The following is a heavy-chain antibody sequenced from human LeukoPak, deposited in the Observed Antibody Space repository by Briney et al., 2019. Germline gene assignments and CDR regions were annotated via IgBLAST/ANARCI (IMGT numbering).Heavy chain of an antibody. D-gene: IGHD3-16*02. J-gene: IGHJ5*02. Sequence: ASVKVSCKASGYTFTSYGISWVRQAPGQGLEWMGWISAYNGNTNYAQKLQGRVTMTTGTSTSTAYMELRSLRSDDTAVYYCARVYRLVGWFDPWGQGTLVTVSS. CDR1: GYTFTSYG. V-gene: IGHV1-18*01. CDR3: ARVYRLVGWFDP. CDR2: ISAYNGNT.